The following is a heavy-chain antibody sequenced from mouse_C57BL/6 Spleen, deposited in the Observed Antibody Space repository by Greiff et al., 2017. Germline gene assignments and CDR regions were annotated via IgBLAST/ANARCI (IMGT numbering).Heavy chain of an antibody. J-gene: IGHJ4*01. CDR1: GYAFSSSW. CDR2: IYPGDGDT. Sequence: VQLVESGPELVKPGASVKISCKASGYAFSSSWMNWVKQRPGKGLEWIGRIYPGDGDTNYNGKFKGKATLTADKSSSTAYMQLSSLTSEDSAVYFCARGAYGSSPSPMDYWGQGTSVTVSS. CDR3: ARGAYGSSPSPMDY. V-gene: IGHV1-82*01. D-gene: IGHD1-1*01.